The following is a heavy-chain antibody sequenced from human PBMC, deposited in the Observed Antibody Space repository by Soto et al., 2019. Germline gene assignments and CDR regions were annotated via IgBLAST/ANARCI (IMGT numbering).Heavy chain of an antibody. CDR2: IWYDGSNK. V-gene: IGHV3-33*01. CDR1: GFTFSSYG. Sequence: GGSLRLSCAASGFTFSSYGMHWVRQAPGKGLEWVAVIWYDGSNKYYADSVKGRFTISRDNSKNTLYLQMNSLRAEDTAVYYCARAFSSIAARLVYYYGMDVWGQGTTVTVSS. J-gene: IGHJ6*02. D-gene: IGHD6-6*01. CDR3: ARAFSSIAARLVYYYGMDV.